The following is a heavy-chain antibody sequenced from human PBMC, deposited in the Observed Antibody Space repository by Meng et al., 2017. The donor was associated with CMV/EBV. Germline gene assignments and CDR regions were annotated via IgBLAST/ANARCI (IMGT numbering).Heavy chain of an antibody. V-gene: IGHV1-2*02. CDR2: INPNSGGT. CDR1: GYTFTGYD. CDR3: ASIVSGSYLQLPDY. D-gene: IGHD1-26*01. J-gene: IGHJ4*02. Sequence: ASVKVSCKASGYTFTGYDMHWVRQATGQGLEGMGWINPNSGGTNSAQKFQGRVTMTRDTSLSTAYMELSRLRSDDTAVYYCASIVSGSYLQLPDYWGQGTLVTVSS.